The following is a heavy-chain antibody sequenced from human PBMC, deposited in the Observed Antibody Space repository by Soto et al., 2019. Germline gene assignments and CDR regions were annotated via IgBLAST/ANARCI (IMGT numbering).Heavy chain of an antibody. CDR1: GFTFSSYA. CDR3: VTQDFRSGYSSVDV. J-gene: IGHJ6*02. D-gene: IGHD3-3*01. CDR2: ISSNGGST. Sequence: RGSRRLSCSASGFTFSSYAMHWVRQAPGKGLEYVSAISSNGGSTYYADSVKGRFTISRDNSRNTLYLQMSSLRAEDTAVYYCVTQDFRSGYSSVDVWGQGTTVTVSS. V-gene: IGHV3-64D*06.